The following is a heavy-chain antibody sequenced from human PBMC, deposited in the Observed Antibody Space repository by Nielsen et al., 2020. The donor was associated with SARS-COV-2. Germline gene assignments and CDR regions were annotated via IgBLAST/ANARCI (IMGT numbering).Heavy chain of an antibody. J-gene: IGHJ4*02. V-gene: IGHV4-39*01. D-gene: IGHD3-16*01. CDR2: IYYSGST. Sequence: SESLSLTCTVSGGSISSSSYYWGWIRQPPGKGLEWIGSIYYSGSTYYSPSLKSRVTISVDTSKNQFSLKLSSVTAADTAVYYCASSRRGGLDYWGQGTLVTVSS. CDR1: GGSISSSSYY. CDR3: ASSRRGGLDY.